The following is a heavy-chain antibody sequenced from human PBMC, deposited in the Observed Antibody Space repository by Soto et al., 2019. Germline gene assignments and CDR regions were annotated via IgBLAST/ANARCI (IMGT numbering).Heavy chain of an antibody. J-gene: IGHJ5*01. CDR2: IYWVDDE. CDR1: GVLLNTYGVG. V-gene: IGHV2-5*02. CDR3: ALRRGGPRINAGFDS. Sequence: QITLKESGPALVTPTQALTLTCTFSGVLLNTYGVGVGWIRQPPGKALEWLPLIYWVDDERYSPSLKCRLSVTKDPSHNQGVLTKTIMDPVDTAKYCSALRRGGPRINAGFDSWGQGIKVTVAS. D-gene: IGHD3-16*01.